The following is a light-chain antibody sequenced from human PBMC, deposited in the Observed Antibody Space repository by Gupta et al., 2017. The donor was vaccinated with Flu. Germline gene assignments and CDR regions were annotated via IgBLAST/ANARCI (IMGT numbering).Light chain of an antibody. CDR2: DDS. CDR3: QAWDSSRDQRV. V-gene: IGLV3-21*03. CDR1: NIGSKR. Sequence: SYVLTQPPSVSVAPGKAARITCGGNNIGSKRLHWYQQKPGQAPVLVVSDDSDRPSGIPERFSGSNSGNMATLSISRVEAGDEADYYCQAWDSSRDQRVFGGGTKLTVL. J-gene: IGLJ3*02.